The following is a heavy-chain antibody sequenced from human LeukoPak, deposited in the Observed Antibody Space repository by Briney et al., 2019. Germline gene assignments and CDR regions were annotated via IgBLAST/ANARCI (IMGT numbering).Heavy chain of an antibody. D-gene: IGHD1-26*01. J-gene: IGHJ3*02. CDR2: ISSSGRTV. CDR3: AREVGFGGSYFI. Sequence: GGSLRLSCAASGFTFSDYYMSWIRQAPGKGLEWVSYISSSGRTVYYADSVKGRFTISRDNAKNSLYPQMNSLRAEDTAVYYCAREVGFGGSYFIWGQGTMVTVSS. CDR1: GFTFSDYY. V-gene: IGHV3-11*01.